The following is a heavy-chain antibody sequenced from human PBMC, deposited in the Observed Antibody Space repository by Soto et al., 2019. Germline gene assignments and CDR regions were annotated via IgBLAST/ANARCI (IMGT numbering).Heavy chain of an antibody. V-gene: IGHV3-23*01. CDR3: AKRTSGWYFDY. CDR1: GFTFSNYA. J-gene: IGHJ4*02. D-gene: IGHD6-19*01. Sequence: EVQLLESGGNLVQPGGSLRLSCAASGFTFSNYAMSWVRQAPGKGLEWVSVISGSGDSTYYADSVKGRFNISRDNSKNTLYLQMNSLRAEDTAVYYCAKRTSGWYFDYWGQGTLVTVSS. CDR2: ISGSGDST.